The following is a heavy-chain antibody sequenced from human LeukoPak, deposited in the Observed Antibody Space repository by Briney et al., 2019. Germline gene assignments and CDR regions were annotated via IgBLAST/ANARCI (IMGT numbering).Heavy chain of an antibody. D-gene: IGHD5-18*01. CDR2: IYHGGTT. V-gene: IGHV4-4*02. Sequence: SGTLSLTCAVSGGSITSNNWWSWVRQPPGKGLDWIGEIYHGGTTNYNPSLKSRVTISVDKSKNQFSLKLSSVTAADTAVYYCAREEQLWFGPWGQGTLVTVSS. CDR3: AREEQLWFGP. CDR1: GGSITSNNW. J-gene: IGHJ5*02.